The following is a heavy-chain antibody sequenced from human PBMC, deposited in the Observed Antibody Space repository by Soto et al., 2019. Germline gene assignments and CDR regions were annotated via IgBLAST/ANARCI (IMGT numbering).Heavy chain of an antibody. CDR2: ISYDGSNK. CDR3: ATAMVTPSGIDY. V-gene: IGHV3-30*03. CDR1: GFPFTSYG. J-gene: IGHJ4*02. D-gene: IGHD2-21*02. Sequence: GGSLRLSCAASGFPFTSYGMHWVRQAPGKGLEWVAVISYDGSNKYYADSVKGRFTISRDNSKNTLYLQMNSLRAEDTAVYYCATAMVTPSGIDYWGQGTRVTVSS.